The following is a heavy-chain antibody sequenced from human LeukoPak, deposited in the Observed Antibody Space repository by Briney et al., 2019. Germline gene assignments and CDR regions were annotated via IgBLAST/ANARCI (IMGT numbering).Heavy chain of an antibody. CDR1: GGSISSGDYY. V-gene: IGHV4-30-4*02. CDR2: IYYSGST. Sequence: SETLSLTCTVSGGSISSGDYYWSWIRQPPGKGLEWIGYIYYSGSTYYNPSLKSRVTISVDTSKNQFSLKLSSVTAADTAVYYCATLVGYNWFDPWGQGTLVTVSS. CDR3: ATLVGYNWFDP. J-gene: IGHJ5*02. D-gene: IGHD3-10*01.